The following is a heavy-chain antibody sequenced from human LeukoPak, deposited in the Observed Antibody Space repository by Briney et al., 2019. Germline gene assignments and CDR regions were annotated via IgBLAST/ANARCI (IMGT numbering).Heavy chain of an antibody. Sequence: PGGSLRLSCAASGFTFSSYAMSWVRQAPGKGLEWVSAISGSGGSTYYADSAKGRLTISGDNSKNTLYLQMNSLRAEDTAVYYCAKERDIVVVVAATLDYWGQGTLVTVSS. CDR2: ISGSGGST. J-gene: IGHJ4*02. CDR3: AKERDIVVVVAATLDY. CDR1: GFTFSSYA. V-gene: IGHV3-23*01. D-gene: IGHD2-15*01.